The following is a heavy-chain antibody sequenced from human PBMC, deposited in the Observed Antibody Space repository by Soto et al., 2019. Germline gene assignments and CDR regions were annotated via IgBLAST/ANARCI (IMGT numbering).Heavy chain of an antibody. Sequence: EVQLVESGGGLVQPGGSLRLSCAASGFTFSSYWMHWVRQAPGKGLVWVSRINSDGSSTSYADSVKGRFTISRDNAKNTLYLQMNSLRAEDTAVYYCARVRIAAAWPTYNWFDPWGQGTLVTVSS. D-gene: IGHD6-13*01. V-gene: IGHV3-74*01. CDR3: ARVRIAAAWPTYNWFDP. CDR2: INSDGSST. J-gene: IGHJ5*02. CDR1: GFTFSSYW.